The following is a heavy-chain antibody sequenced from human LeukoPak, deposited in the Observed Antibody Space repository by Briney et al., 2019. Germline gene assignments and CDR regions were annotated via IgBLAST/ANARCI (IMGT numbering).Heavy chain of an antibody. Sequence: SETLSLTCTVSGGSISSSSYYWGWIRQPPGKGLEWIGSIYYSGSTYYNPSLKSRVTISVDTSKNQFSLKLSSVTAADTAVYYCARVPYGDYVDAFDIWGQGTMVTVSS. CDR3: ARVPYGDYVDAFDI. D-gene: IGHD4-17*01. CDR2: IYYSGST. V-gene: IGHV4-39*07. J-gene: IGHJ3*02. CDR1: GGSISSSSYY.